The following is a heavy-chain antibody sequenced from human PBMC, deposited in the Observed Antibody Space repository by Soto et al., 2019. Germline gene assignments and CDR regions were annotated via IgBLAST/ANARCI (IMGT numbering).Heavy chain of an antibody. CDR3: ARAYGDYGYFDY. D-gene: IGHD4-17*01. Sequence: QFTLKESGPPLVKPTQTLTLTCTFSGFSLSTSGVGVGWIRQPPGKALEWLALIYWDDDKRYSPSLKSRLTITKDTSKNQVVLTMTNMDPVDTATYYCARAYGDYGYFDYWGQGTLVTVSS. CDR1: GFSLSTSGVG. V-gene: IGHV2-5*02. CDR2: IYWDDDK. J-gene: IGHJ4*02.